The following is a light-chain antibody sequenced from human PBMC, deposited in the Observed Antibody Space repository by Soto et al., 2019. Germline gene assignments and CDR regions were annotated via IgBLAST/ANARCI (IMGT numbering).Light chain of an antibody. J-gene: IGKJ4*01. V-gene: IGKV3-15*01. Sequence: EVVMTQSPATLSVSPGEGATLSCRASQSVGSNLAWYQQKPGQAPRLLIYGASTRATGIAARFSGSGSGTEFTLTISSLQSEDFAVYYCQEYTKPPPVTFGGGTTVEF. CDR1: QSVGSN. CDR2: GAS. CDR3: QEYTKPPPVT.